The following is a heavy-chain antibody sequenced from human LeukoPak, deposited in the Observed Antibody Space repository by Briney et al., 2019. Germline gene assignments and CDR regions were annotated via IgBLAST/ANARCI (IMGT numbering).Heavy chain of an antibody. CDR1: GGTFSSYA. V-gene: IGHV1-69*05. J-gene: IGHJ3*02. Sequence: GSSVKVSCKASGGTFSSYAISWVRQAPGQGLVWMGGIIPIFGAANYAQKFQGRVTITTDESTSTAYMELSSLRSEDTAVYYCARDLGFCSSTSCYGRAFDIWGQGTMVTVSS. CDR2: IIPIFGAA. D-gene: IGHD2-2*01. CDR3: ARDLGFCSSTSCYGRAFDI.